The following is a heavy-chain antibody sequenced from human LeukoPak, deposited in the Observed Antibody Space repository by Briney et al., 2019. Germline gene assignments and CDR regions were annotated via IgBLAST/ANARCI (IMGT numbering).Heavy chain of an antibody. CDR1: GFTVSSNY. D-gene: IGHD2-2*01. CDR2: IYSGGST. CDR3: ARYYCSSTSCYGGAYYFDY. J-gene: IGHJ4*02. Sequence: GGSLRLSCAASGFTVSSNYMSWGRQAPGKGLEWVSVIYSGGSTYYADSVKGRFTISRDNSKNTLYLQMNSLRAEDTAVYYCARYYCSSTSCYGGAYYFDYWGQGTLVTVSS. V-gene: IGHV3-53*01.